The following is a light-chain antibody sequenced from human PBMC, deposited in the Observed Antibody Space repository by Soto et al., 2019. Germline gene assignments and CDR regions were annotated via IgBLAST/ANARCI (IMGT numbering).Light chain of an antibody. CDR1: QAVNRW. CDR3: QQYYSPES. CDR2: KTS. Sequence: DIQMTQSPSIVSASVGDTVTITCRASQAVNRWLAWHQQKPGKVPRVLIYKTSDLENGLPSRFSGSGSGTEFTLTISNLHPADFASYYCQQYYSPESFGQGTKV. J-gene: IGKJ1*01. V-gene: IGKV1-5*03.